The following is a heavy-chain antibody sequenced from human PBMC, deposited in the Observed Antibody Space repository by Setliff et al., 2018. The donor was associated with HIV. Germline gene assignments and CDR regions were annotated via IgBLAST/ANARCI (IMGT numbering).Heavy chain of an antibody. CDR3: ARGTAPRRGTNYYGSGSPSVHYYMDV. CDR1: GASSIYF. Sequence: SETLSLTCTVSGASSIYFWGWIRQPPGKGLEWIGSIYYSGSTYYNPSLQGRVTISIDTSKFQFSLRLSSVTAADTAIYYCARGTAPRRGTNYYGSGSPSVHYYMDVWGKGTTVTVSS. D-gene: IGHD3-10*01. V-gene: IGHV4-39*07. CDR2: IYYSGST. J-gene: IGHJ6*03.